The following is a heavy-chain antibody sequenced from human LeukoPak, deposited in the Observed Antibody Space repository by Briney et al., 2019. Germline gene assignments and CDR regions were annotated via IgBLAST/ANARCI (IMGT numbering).Heavy chain of an antibody. D-gene: IGHD4-17*01. CDR2: ISSSSSYI. J-gene: IGHJ4*02. V-gene: IGHV3-21*01. CDR3: ARDAYGDYSFDY. CDR1: GFTFSSYA. Sequence: GGSLRLSCAASGFTFSSYAMNWVRQAPGKGLEWVSSISSSSSYIYYADSVKGRFTISRDNAKNSLYLQMNSLRAEDTAVYYCARDAYGDYSFDYWGQGTLVTVSS.